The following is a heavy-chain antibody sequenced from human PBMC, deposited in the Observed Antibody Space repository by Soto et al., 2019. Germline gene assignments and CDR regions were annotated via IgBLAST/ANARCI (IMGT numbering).Heavy chain of an antibody. CDR3: ARCVDGDYVYWFDP. CDR1: GGSISSGGYY. V-gene: IGHV4-31*03. D-gene: IGHD4-17*01. J-gene: IGHJ5*02. Sequence: QVQLQESGPGLVKPSQTLSLTCTVSGGSISSGGYYWSWIRQHPGKGLEWIGYIYYSGSTYYNPSLKRRVTISVDTSKNQFSLKLSSVTAADTAVYYCARCVDGDYVYWFDPWGQGTLVTVSS. CDR2: IYYSGST.